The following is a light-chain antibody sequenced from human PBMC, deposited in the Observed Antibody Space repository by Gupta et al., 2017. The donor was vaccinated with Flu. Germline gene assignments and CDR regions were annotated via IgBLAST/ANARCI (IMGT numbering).Light chain of an antibody. CDR3: QQSGA. CDR2: DAS. J-gene: IGKJ1*01. CDR1: QCVRST. V-gene: IGKV3-15*01. Sequence: IVLTQSPATLSVSPGERATLSCRASQCVRSTLAWYQQKPGQAPRLLIYDASTRATGITGRVSGSGSGTDFTRPHSSVQSEDFAKHDSQQSGAFGQGTKVEIK.